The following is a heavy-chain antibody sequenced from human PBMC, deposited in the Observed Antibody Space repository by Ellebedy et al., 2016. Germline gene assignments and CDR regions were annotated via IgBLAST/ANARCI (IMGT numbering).Heavy chain of an antibody. J-gene: IGHJ4*02. Sequence: GGSLRLXCAASGFTFSSYAMSWVRQAPGKGLEWVSAISGSGGSTYYADSVKGRFTISRDNSKNTLYLQMNSLRAEDTAVYYCAKDVPGFRVDTAMVKGLLDYWGQGTLVTVSS. CDR2: ISGSGGST. CDR1: GFTFSSYA. CDR3: AKDVPGFRVDTAMVKGLLDY. D-gene: IGHD5-18*01. V-gene: IGHV3-23*01.